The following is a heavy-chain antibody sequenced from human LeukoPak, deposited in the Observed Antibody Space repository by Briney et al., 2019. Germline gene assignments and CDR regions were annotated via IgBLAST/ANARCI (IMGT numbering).Heavy chain of an antibody. D-gene: IGHD2-21*02. V-gene: IGHV4-59*08. CDR3: ARHGDGLFDY. CDR1: GGSFSGYY. J-gene: IGHJ4*02. Sequence: SETLSLTCAVYGGSFSGYYWSWIRQPPGKGLEWIGYIYYSGSTNYNPSLKSRVTISVDTSKNQFSLKLSSVTAADTAVYYCARHGDGLFDYWGQGTLVTVSS. CDR2: IYYSGST.